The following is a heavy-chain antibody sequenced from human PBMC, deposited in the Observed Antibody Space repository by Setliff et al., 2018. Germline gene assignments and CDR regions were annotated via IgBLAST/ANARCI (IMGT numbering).Heavy chain of an antibody. CDR2: ISAYTGNA. V-gene: IGHV1-18*01. CDR1: GYHLTSYG. J-gene: IGHJ4*02. D-gene: IGHD2-2*01. Sequence: ASVKVSCKTSGYHLTSYGVTWVRQAPGQGLDWVGWISAYTGNAYYAHKLQDRVTMTTDTSTGTAYMELRSLTSDDTAVYYCSRLVRYCTTTSCQRLSGDEYWGQGTVVTVSS. CDR3: SRLVRYCTTTSCQRLSGDEY.